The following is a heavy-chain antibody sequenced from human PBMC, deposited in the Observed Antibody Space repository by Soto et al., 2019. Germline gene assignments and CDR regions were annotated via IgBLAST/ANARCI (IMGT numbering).Heavy chain of an antibody. D-gene: IGHD3-9*01. J-gene: IGHJ5*02. CDR2: IYYSGST. CDR1: GGSISSSSYY. Sequence: SETLSLTCTVSGGSISSSSYYWGWIRQPPGKGLEWIGSIYYSGSTYYNPSLKSRVTISVDTSKNQFSLKLNSVTAADTAVYYCAGSSAYYDILTGYSPNWFDPWGQGTLVTVSS. V-gene: IGHV4-39*01. CDR3: AGSSAYYDILTGYSPNWFDP.